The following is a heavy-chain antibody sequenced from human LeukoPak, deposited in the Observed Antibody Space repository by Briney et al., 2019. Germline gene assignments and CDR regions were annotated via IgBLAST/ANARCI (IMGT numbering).Heavy chain of an antibody. D-gene: IGHD2-21*02. CDR1: GGSIGTYY. Sequence: SETLSLTCTVSGGSIGTYYWSWIRQPPGKGLEWIGYIYYNGYTDYNPSLKSRVTISVHTSKNQFSLKLSSVTAADTAVYYCARMVVTAMGFDPWGQGTLVTVSS. CDR3: ARMVVTAMGFDP. CDR2: IYYNGYT. V-gene: IGHV4-59*01. J-gene: IGHJ5*02.